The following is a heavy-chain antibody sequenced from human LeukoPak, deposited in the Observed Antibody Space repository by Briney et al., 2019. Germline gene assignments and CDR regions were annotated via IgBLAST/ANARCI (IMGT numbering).Heavy chain of an antibody. J-gene: IGHJ4*02. V-gene: IGHV5-51*01. CDR3: ARASYDSSGYYLVSFFDY. D-gene: IGHD3-22*01. Sequence: GESLKISCKGSGYSFTSYWIGWVRQMPGKGLEWMGIIYPGVSDTRYSPSFQGQVTISADKSISTAYLQWSSLKASDTAMYYCARASYDSSGYYLVSFFDYWGQGTLVTVSS. CDR1: GYSFTSYW. CDR2: IYPGVSDT.